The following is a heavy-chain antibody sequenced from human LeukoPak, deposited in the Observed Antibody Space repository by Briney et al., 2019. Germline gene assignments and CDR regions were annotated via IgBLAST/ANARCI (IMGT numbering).Heavy chain of an antibody. Sequence: QTGGSLRLSCRASGIIFSNHAMSWIRQFPGKGLEWFSAITGSGGSTYYADSVKGRFTISRDNSKNTLYLQMNSLRAEDTAVYYCANEEYDILTGSRLILDSWGQGTLVTVSS. V-gene: IGHV3-23*01. CDR2: ITGSGGST. CDR1: GIIFSNHA. D-gene: IGHD3-9*01. J-gene: IGHJ4*02. CDR3: ANEEYDILTGSRLILDS.